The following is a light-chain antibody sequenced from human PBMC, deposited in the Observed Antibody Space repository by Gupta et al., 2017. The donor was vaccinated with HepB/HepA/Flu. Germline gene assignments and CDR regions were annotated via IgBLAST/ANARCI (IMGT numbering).Light chain of an antibody. V-gene: IGKV1-39*01. J-gene: IGKJ1*01. CDR3: QQIYSTPLGT. Sequence: DIQMTQSPSSLSASVGDRVTITCRASQSISSYLNWYQQKPGKAPKLLIYAASSLQSGVPSRFSGSGSGTDFTLTISSLQPEDFATYYCQQIYSTPLGTFGQGTKVEIK. CDR1: QSISSY. CDR2: AAS.